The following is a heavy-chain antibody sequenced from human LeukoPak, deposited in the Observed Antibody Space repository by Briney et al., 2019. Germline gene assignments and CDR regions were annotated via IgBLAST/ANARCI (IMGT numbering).Heavy chain of an antibody. V-gene: IGHV1-18*01. CDR1: GYTFTTFG. Sequence: ASVKVCCKASGYTFTTFGLSWVRQAPGQGLEWMGWISTYNGNTNYAHKVQGRVTMTTDTSTSTAYMELRSLRSDDTAVYYCARVRFRLLGVSAAISGGDFWGQGTLVTVSS. CDR3: ARVRFRLLGVSAAISGGDF. J-gene: IGHJ4*02. D-gene: IGHD2-2*02. CDR2: ISTYNGNT.